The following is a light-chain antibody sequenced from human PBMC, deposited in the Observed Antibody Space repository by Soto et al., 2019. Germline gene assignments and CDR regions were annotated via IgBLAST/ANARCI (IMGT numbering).Light chain of an antibody. V-gene: IGKV1-12*01. CDR3: QQANSVCRT. J-gene: IGKJ4*01. CDR2: AAS. Sequence: DIQMTQSPSSVSASVGDRVTITCRASQGISSRLAWYQQKPGKAPNLLIYAASNLQSGVPSRFSGSGSETDFSLTIGSLQPEDFATYYCQQANSVCRTVGGGTKVDIK. CDR1: QGISSR.